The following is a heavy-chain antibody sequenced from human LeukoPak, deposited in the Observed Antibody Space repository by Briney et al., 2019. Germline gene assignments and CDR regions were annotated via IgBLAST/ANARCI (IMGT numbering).Heavy chain of an antibody. CDR2: IYTSGST. Sequence: ESSETLSLTCTVSGGSISSYYWSWIRQPAGKGLEWIGRIYTSGSTNYNPSLKSRVTISVDTSKNQFSLKLSSVTAADTAVYYCARGLSSSWYVWFDPWGQGTLVTVSS. V-gene: IGHV4-4*07. CDR3: ARGLSSSWYVWFDP. CDR1: GGSISSYY. J-gene: IGHJ5*02. D-gene: IGHD6-13*01.